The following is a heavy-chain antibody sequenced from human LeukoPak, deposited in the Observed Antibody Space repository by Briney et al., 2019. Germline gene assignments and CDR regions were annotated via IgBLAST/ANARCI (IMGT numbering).Heavy chain of an antibody. Sequence: PGGSLRLSCAASGFTFSNYAMTWVRQAPGKGLEWVSTISPSGGRMYYAGSVKGHFTISRDNSKNTLYLQMNSLRAEDTAVYYCATFDSSGYYPNYYFDYWGQGTLVTVSS. D-gene: IGHD3-22*01. V-gene: IGHV3-23*01. CDR1: GFTFSNYA. J-gene: IGHJ4*02. CDR3: ATFDSSGYYPNYYFDY. CDR2: ISPSGGRM.